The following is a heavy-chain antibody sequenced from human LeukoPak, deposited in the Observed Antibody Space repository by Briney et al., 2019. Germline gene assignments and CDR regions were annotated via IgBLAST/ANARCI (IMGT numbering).Heavy chain of an antibody. J-gene: IGHJ4*02. V-gene: IGHV1-69*05. D-gene: IGHD5-12*01. Sequence: SVKVSCKASGGTFSSYAISWVRQAPGQGLEWKGGIIPIFGTANYAQKFQGRVTITTDESTSTAYMELSSLRSEDTAVYYCARDRGYGGYDLLCDYWGQGTLVTVSS. CDR1: GGTFSSYA. CDR3: ARDRGYGGYDLLCDY. CDR2: IIPIFGTA.